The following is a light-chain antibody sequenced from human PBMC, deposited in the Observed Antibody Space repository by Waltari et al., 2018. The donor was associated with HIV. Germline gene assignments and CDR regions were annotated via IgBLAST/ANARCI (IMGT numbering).Light chain of an antibody. CDR3: QHRSNRPL. J-gene: IGKJ5*01. CDR2: DAS. Sequence: EIVLTQSPATLSLSPGERATLSCRASQSVSNYLAWYQQKPGQAPRLLIFDASNRAAGIAARFSGSGSGTDFTLTISSLEPEYFAVYYCQHRSNRPLFGQGTRLEIK. V-gene: IGKV3-11*01. CDR1: QSVSNY.